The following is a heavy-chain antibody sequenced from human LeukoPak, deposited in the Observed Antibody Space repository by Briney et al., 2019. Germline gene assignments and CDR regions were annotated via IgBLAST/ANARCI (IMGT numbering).Heavy chain of an antibody. J-gene: IGHJ6*02. V-gene: IGHV3-23*01. Sequence: PGGSLRLSCAASGFTFSSYAMSWVRQAPGKGLEWVSAISGSGGSTYYADSAKGRFTISRDNSKNTLYLQMNSLRAEDTAVYYCAKGTDIVVVPAAIAYYYYGMDVWGQGTTVTVSS. CDR2: ISGSGGST. CDR3: AKGTDIVVVPAAIAYYYYGMDV. CDR1: GFTFSSYA. D-gene: IGHD2-2*01.